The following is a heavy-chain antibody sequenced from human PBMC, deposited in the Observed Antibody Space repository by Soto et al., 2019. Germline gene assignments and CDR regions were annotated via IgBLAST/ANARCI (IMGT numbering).Heavy chain of an antibody. CDR3: ARDRRRSAFDI. Sequence: QVHLLESGPGLVKPSQTLSLTYTVSGGSINSGGYYWNWIRQHPGKGLDWIGYIYYSGSTYYSPSLKSRVIISLVASKTQFSLTLRSVTAADRAVYYCARDRRRSAFDIWGQGTMVTVSS. CDR2: IYYSGST. CDR1: GGSINSGGYY. V-gene: IGHV4-31*03. J-gene: IGHJ3*02.